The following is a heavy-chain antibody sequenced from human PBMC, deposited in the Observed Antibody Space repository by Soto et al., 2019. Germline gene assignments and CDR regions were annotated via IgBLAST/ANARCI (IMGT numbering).Heavy chain of an antibody. D-gene: IGHD3-10*01. CDR1: GGSISSYS. Sequence: SDTLSLTWTVSGGSISSYSWSWIRQPPGKGLEWIGYIYYSGSTNYNPTLKSRVTISVDTSKNQFSLKLSSVTAADTAVYYCARRVVRGVIITSPFGYWGQGTLVTVSS. CDR3: ARRVVRGVIITSPFGY. V-gene: IGHV4-59*08. J-gene: IGHJ4*02. CDR2: IYYSGST.